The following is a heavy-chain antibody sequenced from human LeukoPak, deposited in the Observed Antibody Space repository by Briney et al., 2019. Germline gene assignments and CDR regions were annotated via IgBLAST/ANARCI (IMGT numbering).Heavy chain of an antibody. V-gene: IGHV3-21*01. J-gene: IGHJ4*02. CDR3: ATDKLGGSGSHDY. CDR2: ITDTATHI. D-gene: IGHD3-10*01. CDR1: GFTFSTYS. Sequence: GGSLRLSCAASGFTFSTYSMCWVRQAPGKGLEWVASITDTATHIYYADSVKGRFTISRDNAKNSLYLQMNSLRAEDTAVYYCATDKLGGSGSHDYWGQGTLVTVSS.